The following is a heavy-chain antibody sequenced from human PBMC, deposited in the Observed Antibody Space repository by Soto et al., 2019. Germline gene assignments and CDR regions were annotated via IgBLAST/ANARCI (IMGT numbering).Heavy chain of an antibody. V-gene: IGHV1-69*13. CDR3: ARHSIPYDYYGMDV. CDR2: IIPLFGTA. J-gene: IGHJ6*02. CDR1: GCTFSIYA. Sequence: GASVKVSCKASGCTFSIYAISWVRQAPGQGLEWMGGIIPLFGTANYAQKFQGRVTITADESTSTAYMELSSLRSEDTAVYYCARHSIPYDYYGMDVWGQGTTVTVS.